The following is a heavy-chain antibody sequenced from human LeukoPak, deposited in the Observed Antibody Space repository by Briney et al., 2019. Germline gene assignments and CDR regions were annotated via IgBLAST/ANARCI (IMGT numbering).Heavy chain of an antibody. D-gene: IGHD2-2*01. CDR1: GYTFTGYY. CDR3: ARVVVVPAAMFDY. Sequence: ASVTVSCKASGYTFTGYYMHWVRQAPGQGLEWMGWINPNSGGTNYAQKFQGRVTMTRDTSISTAYMELSRLRSDDTAVYYCARVVVVPAAMFDYWGQGTLVTVSS. J-gene: IGHJ4*02. V-gene: IGHV1-2*02. CDR2: INPNSGGT.